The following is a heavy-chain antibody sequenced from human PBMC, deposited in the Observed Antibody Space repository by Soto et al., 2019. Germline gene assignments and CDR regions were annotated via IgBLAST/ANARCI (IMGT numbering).Heavy chain of an antibody. Sequence: EVQLVESGGGLVKPGGSLRLSCAASGFTFSSYSMNWVRQAPGKGLEWVSSISSSSSYIYYADSVKGRFTISRDNAKNDLYLRMNSLRAEDTAVYYCARGYHYYDSSGYDKWDAFDIWGQGTMVTVSS. V-gene: IGHV3-21*01. J-gene: IGHJ3*02. CDR3: ARGYHYYDSSGYDKWDAFDI. D-gene: IGHD3-22*01. CDR2: ISSSSSYI. CDR1: GFTFSSYS.